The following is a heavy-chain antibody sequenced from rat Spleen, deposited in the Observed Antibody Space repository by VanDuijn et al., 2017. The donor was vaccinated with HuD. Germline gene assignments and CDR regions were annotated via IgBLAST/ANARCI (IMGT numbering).Heavy chain of an antibody. CDR2: ITTGGDNT. CDR3: TRGYVMDA. Sequence: EVQLVESGGGLVQPGRSLKLSCVASGFTFNNYWMTWIRQAPGKGLEWVASITTGGDNTYYRDSVKGRFTISRDNAKNTQYLQMDSLRSEDTATYYCTRGYVMDAWGQGASVTVSS. J-gene: IGHJ4*01. V-gene: IGHV5-31*01. CDR1: GFTFNNYW.